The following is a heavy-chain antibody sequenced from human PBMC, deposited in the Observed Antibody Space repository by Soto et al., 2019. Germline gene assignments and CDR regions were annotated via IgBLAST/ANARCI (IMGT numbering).Heavy chain of an antibody. D-gene: IGHD2-21*01. CDR2: IIPVLDIA. CDR3: ARGPSPYCLGDCYSGAFDI. CDR1: GDTFTTYT. J-gene: IGHJ3*02. V-gene: IGHV1-69*02. Sequence: QVQLVQSGAEVKRPGSSMKVSCKASGDTFTTYTITWVRQAPGQGLEWMGRIIPVLDIANYAQKFQGRVTIIADKSTSTAYMVLRSLRSEDTAVYYCARGPSPYCLGDCYSGAFDIWGLGTMVTVSS.